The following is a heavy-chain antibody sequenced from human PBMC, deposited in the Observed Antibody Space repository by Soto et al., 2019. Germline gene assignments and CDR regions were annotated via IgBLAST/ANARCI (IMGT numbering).Heavy chain of an antibody. J-gene: IGHJ4*02. CDR3: AKDRTGIAVAGTCWDH. CDR2: ISGSGGST. D-gene: IGHD6-19*01. CDR1: GFTFSSYA. V-gene: IGHV3-23*01. Sequence: EVQLLESGGGLVQPGGSLRLSCAASGFTFSSYAMSWVRQAPGKGLEWVSAISGSGGSTYYADSVKGRFTISRDNSKNTLYLQMNSLRAEDTAVYYCAKDRTGIAVAGTCWDHWGQGTLVTVSS.